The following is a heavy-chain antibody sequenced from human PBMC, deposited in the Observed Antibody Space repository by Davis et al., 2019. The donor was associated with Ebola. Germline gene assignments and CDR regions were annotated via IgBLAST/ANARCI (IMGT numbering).Heavy chain of an antibody. V-gene: IGHV4-39*01. J-gene: IGHJ4*02. Sequence: SETLSLTCTVSGGSISSSSYYWGWIRQPPGKGLEWIGSIYYSGSTYYNPSLKSRVTISVDTSKNQFSLKLSSVTAADTAVYYCVLVGATTDYWGQGTLVTVSS. CDR2: IYYSGST. CDR3: VLVGATTDY. D-gene: IGHD1-26*01. CDR1: GGSISSSSYY.